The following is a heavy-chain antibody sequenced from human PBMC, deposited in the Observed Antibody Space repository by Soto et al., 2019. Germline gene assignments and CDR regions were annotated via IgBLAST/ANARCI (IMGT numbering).Heavy chain of an antibody. Sequence: PSQTLSLTCAISGDSVSSNSAAWNWIRQSPSRGLEWLGRTYYRSKWYNDYAVSVKSRITINPDTSKNQFSLQLNSVTPEDTAVYYCARVKKTGTGSATDYSGMDAWGQGTTVTVS. CDR3: ARVKKTGTGSATDYSGMDA. V-gene: IGHV6-1*01. J-gene: IGHJ6*02. CDR2: TYYRSKWYN. CDR1: GDSVSSNSAA. D-gene: IGHD1-1*01.